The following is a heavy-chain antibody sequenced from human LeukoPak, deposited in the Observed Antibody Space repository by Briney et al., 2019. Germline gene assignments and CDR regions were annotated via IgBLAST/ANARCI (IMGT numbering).Heavy chain of an antibody. CDR2: MYYSGST. CDR1: GGSITSYY. D-gene: IGHD3-10*01. J-gene: IGHJ5*02. Sequence: SETLSLTCTVSGGSITSYYWSWIRQPPGKGLEWIGYMYYSGSTNYNPSLKSRVTISVDTSKNQFSLKLSSVTAADTAVYYCARDARRGWFDPWGQGTLVTVSS. V-gene: IGHV4-59*01. CDR3: ARDARRGWFDP.